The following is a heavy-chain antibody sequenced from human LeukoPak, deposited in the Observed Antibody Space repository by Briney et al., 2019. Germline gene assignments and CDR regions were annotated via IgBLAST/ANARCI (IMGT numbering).Heavy chain of an antibody. V-gene: IGHV4-61*09. CDR2: IYKSGST. J-gene: IGHJ3*02. CDR1: GGSISSGSYY. CDR3: ARALGAFDI. Sequence: SQTLSLTCTVSGGSISSGSYYCSWIRQPAGKGLEWIGHIYKSGSTNYNPSLKSRVTVSVDTSKNQFSLKLSSVTAADTAVYYCARALGAFDIWGQGTMVTVSS.